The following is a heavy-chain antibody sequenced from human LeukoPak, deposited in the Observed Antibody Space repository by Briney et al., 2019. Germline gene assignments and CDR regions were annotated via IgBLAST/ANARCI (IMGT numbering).Heavy chain of an antibody. Sequence: SETLSLTCTVSAGSISGFFWSWIRQPPGKGLEWIGYISYSGSTNYNPSLKSRVTISADTSKNQVSLKLSSVTAADTAVYYCARTYRYGSFPVYHFYVDVWGKGSTVTVSS. J-gene: IGHJ6*03. V-gene: IGHV4-59*01. CDR2: ISYSGST. CDR1: AGSISGFF. D-gene: IGHD5-18*01. CDR3: ARTYRYGSFPVYHFYVDV.